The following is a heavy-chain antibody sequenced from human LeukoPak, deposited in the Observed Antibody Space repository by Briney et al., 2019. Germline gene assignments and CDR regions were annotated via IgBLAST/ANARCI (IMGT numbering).Heavy chain of an antibody. D-gene: IGHD1-1*01. J-gene: IGHJ3*02. V-gene: IGHV1-46*01. CDR3: ARDSGTXXXAFDI. CDR1: GYTFIXXX. CDR2: INPSGGST. Sequence: VSCXASGYTFIXXXXHWVXQAPXQXLXXMGIINPSGGSTRYAQKFQSRVTMTRDTSTGTIYMELSSLRSEDTAVYFCARDSGTXXXAFDIWGQGTMVTXSS.